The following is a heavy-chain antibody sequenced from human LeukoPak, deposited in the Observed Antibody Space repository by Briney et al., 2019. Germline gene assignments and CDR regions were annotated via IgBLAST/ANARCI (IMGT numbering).Heavy chain of an antibody. CDR3: AREDGYNFNY. Sequence: SETLSLTCAVSGYSISSGYYWGWIRQPPGKGLEWIGSIYHSGSTYYNPSLKSRVTISVDTSKNQFSLKLSSVTAADTAVYYCAREDGYNFNYWGQGTLVTVSS. J-gene: IGHJ4*02. V-gene: IGHV4-38-2*01. CDR1: GYSISSGYY. D-gene: IGHD5-24*01. CDR2: IYHSGST.